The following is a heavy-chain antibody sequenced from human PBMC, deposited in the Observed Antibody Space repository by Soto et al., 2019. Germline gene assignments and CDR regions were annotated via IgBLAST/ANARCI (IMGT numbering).Heavy chain of an antibody. J-gene: IGHJ4*02. CDR3: ARVVQFYDSSGYSFYYFDY. D-gene: IGHD3-22*01. V-gene: IGHV4-30-4*01. CDR1: GDSINSADYY. Sequence: SETLSLTCTVSGDSINSADYYWSWLRQPPGKGLEWIGYIYYSRGDYYNPSLGRRATITIDTSRNQFSLNLMSVTAADAAVYYCARVVQFYDSSGYSFYYFDYWGQGALVTVSS. CDR2: IYYSRGD.